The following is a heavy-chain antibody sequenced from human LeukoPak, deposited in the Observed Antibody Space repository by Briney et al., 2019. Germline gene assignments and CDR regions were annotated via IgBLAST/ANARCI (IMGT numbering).Heavy chain of an antibody. CDR1: GGSISSGGYY. CDR3: AGVAYCRGDCTHPAAFDI. J-gene: IGHJ3*02. V-gene: IGHV4-31*03. D-gene: IGHD2-21*02. CDR2: IYYSGST. Sequence: PSQTLSLTCTVPGGSISSGGYYWSWIRQHPGKGLEWIGYIYYSGSTYYNPSLKSRVTISVDTSKNQFSLKLSSVTAADTAVYYCAGVAYCRGDCTHPAAFDIWGQGTMVTVSS.